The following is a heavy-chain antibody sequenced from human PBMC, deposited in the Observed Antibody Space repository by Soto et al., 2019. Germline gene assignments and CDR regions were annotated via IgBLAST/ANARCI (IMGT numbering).Heavy chain of an antibody. V-gene: IGHV5-51*01. CDR1: GYEFTCYW. CDR2: IYPGDSDT. D-gene: IGHD2-15*01. Sequence: GESLKIFCRGSGYEFTCYWVGGVRQIPGKGLEWMGIIYPGDSDTRYSPSFQGQVTISADKSISTAYLQWSSLKASDTAMYYCARRNRLAPAPPDAFDIWGQGTMVTVS. J-gene: IGHJ3*02. CDR3: ARRNRLAPAPPDAFDI.